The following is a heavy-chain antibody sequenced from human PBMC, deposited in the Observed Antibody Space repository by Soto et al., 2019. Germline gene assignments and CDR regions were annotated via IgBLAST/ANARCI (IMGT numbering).Heavy chain of an antibody. Sequence: SETLSLTCTVSGGSISSSSYYWGWIRQPPGKGLEWIGSIYYSGSTYYNPSLKSRVTISVDTSKNQFSLKLSSVTAADTAVYYCARSTFLEWLSSYYYYGMDVCGQGTTVTVSS. CDR3: ARSTFLEWLSSYYYYGMDV. D-gene: IGHD3-3*01. J-gene: IGHJ6*02. CDR2: IYYSGST. CDR1: GGSISSSSYY. V-gene: IGHV4-39*01.